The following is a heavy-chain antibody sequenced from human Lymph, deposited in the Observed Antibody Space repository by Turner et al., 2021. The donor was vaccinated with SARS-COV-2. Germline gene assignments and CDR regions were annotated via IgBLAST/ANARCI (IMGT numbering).Heavy chain of an antibody. CDR2: ISSSSSYI. CDR1: GFTFSSYS. CDR3: ARVRGMIVPHDAFDI. J-gene: IGHJ3*02. V-gene: IGHV3-21*01. Sequence: EVQLVESGGGLVKPGGSLRRSCAASGFTFSSYSMNWVRQAPGKGLEWVSSISSSSSYIYYADSVKGRFTISRDNAKNSLYLQMNSLRAEDTAVYYCARVRGMIVPHDAFDIWGQGTMVTISS. D-gene: IGHD3-22*01.